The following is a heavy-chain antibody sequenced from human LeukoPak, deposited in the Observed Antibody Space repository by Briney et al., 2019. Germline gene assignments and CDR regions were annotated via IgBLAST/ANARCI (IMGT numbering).Heavy chain of an antibody. CDR1: GFTVSSKY. J-gene: IGHJ4*02. D-gene: IGHD3-3*01. V-gene: IGHV3-15*01. Sequence: GGSLRLSCAASGFTVSSKYMSWVRQAPGKGLEWVGHIKTKTDDGTTDYAAPVKGRFTISRDDSKNTVYLQMNSLKTEDTAVYCSTTHYNFADVDHWGQGTLVTVSS. CDR3: TTHYNFADVDH. CDR2: IKTKTDDGTT.